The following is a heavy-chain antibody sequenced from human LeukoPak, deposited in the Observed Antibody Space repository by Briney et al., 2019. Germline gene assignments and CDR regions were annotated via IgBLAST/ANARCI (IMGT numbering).Heavy chain of an antibody. CDR2: INHSGST. V-gene: IGHV4-34*01. Sequence: SETLSLTCAVYGGSFSGYYWSWIRQPPGKGLEWIGEINHSGSTNYNPSLKSRVTISADTSKNQFSLKLSSVTAADTAVYYCASDRVLVDTNYYYYMDVWGKGTTVTISS. D-gene: IGHD5-18*01. J-gene: IGHJ6*03. CDR1: GGSFSGYY. CDR3: ASDRVLVDTNYYYYMDV.